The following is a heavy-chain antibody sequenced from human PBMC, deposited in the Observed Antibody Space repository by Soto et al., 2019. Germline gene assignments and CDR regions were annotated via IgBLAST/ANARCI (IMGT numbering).Heavy chain of an antibody. Sequence: ASVKVSCKASGYTFTSYYMHWVRRAPGQGLEWMGIINPSGGSTSYAQKFQGRVTMTRDTSTSTVYMELSSLRSEDTAVYYCARVYGAAPDAFDIWGQGTMVTVSS. CDR1: GYTFTSYY. J-gene: IGHJ3*02. CDR2: INPSGGST. V-gene: IGHV1-46*01. CDR3: ARVYGAAPDAFDI. D-gene: IGHD3-16*01.